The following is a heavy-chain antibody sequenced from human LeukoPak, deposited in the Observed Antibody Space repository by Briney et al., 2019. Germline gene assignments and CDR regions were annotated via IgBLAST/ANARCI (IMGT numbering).Heavy chain of an antibody. Sequence: GASVKVSCKASGYTFTSYGISWVRQAPGQGLEWMGIINPSGGSTSYAQKFQGRVTMTRDTSTSTVYMELSSLRSEDTAVYYCARPSSYYYGMDVWGQGTTVTVSS. CDR3: ARPSSYYYGMDV. CDR2: INPSGGST. J-gene: IGHJ6*02. V-gene: IGHV1-46*01. CDR1: GYTFTSYG.